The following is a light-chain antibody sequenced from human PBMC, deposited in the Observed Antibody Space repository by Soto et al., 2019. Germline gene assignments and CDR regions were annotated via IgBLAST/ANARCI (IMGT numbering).Light chain of an antibody. CDR1: QGISTY. CDR2: AAS. CDR3: QKYNSAPLT. J-gene: IGKJ4*01. Sequence: DIQMTQSPSSLSASVGGRVTITYRASQGISTYLAWYQQKPGKVPKLLIYAASTLQSGVPSRFSGSGSGTEFTLTISSLQPEDVATYYCQKYNSAPLTFGGGTKVEIK. V-gene: IGKV1-27*01.